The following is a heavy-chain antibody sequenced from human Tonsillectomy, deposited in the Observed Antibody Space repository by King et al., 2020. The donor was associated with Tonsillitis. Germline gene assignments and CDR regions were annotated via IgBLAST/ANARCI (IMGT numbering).Heavy chain of an antibody. CDR3: ARLLLGSWYTNAYFDF. V-gene: IGHV4-39*07. CDR2: IFYSGST. CDR1: GASISSNSYY. D-gene: IGHD2-2*02. J-gene: IGHJ4*02. Sequence: LQLQESGPGLVKPSETLSRTCTVSGASISSNSYYWGWIRQPPGKGLEWIGSIFYSGSTYYNPSLKSRVTISIDTSKSQFSLKLSSVTAADTAVYYRARLLLGSWYTNAYFDFWGQGTLVTVSS.